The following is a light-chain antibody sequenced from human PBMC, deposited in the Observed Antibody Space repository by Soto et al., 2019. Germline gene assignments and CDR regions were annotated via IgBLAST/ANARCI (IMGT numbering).Light chain of an antibody. V-gene: IGKV3-15*01. Sequence: EIVITQSPATLSVSLGGRVTLPCRASQGVSTDLACYQQRPGQAPSLLIFGASTRATGIPARFTGSGSGTEFILTISSLQSEDSAVYYCQQYNLWPPETFGQGTKVDIK. CDR1: QGVSTD. CDR3: QQYNLWPPET. J-gene: IGKJ1*01. CDR2: GAS.